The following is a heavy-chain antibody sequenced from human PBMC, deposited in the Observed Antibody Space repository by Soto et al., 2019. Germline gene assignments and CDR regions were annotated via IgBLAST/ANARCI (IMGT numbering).Heavy chain of an antibody. CDR3: ARFASIAVAGGAFDI. J-gene: IGHJ3*02. D-gene: IGHD6-19*01. V-gene: IGHV1-2*04. CDR2: INPNSGGT. CDR1: GYTVTGYY. Sequence: ASVKVSCKASGYTVTGYYMHWVGQAPGQGLEWMGWINPNSGGTNYAKKFQGWVTMTRDTSISTAYMELSRLRSDDTAVYYCARFASIAVAGGAFDICGQGTMIT.